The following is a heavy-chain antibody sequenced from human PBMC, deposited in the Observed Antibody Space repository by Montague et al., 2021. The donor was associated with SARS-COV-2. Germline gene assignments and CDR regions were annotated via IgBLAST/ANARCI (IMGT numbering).Heavy chain of an antibody. CDR3: GRLGDSNSTVDS. Sequence: SETLSLPCTVSGDSLSFYFWTWIRQPPGRGLEWIGYIEYSGSTNYNPSLKSRLTMSLDMSSNQFSLELRSVTAADTAVYYCGRLGDSNSTVDSWGHGTLVSVSS. D-gene: IGHD6-6*01. CDR1: GDSLSFYF. V-gene: IGHV4-59*08. J-gene: IGHJ5*01. CDR2: IEYSGST.